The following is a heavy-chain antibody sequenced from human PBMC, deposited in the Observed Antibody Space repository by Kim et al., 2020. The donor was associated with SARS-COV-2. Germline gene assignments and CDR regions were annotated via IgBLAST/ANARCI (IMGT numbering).Heavy chain of an antibody. Sequence: GGSLRLSCAASGFTFSSYAMSWVRQAPGKGLEWVSAISGSGGSTYYADSVKGRFTISRDNSKNTLYLQMNSLRAEDTAVYYCAKLPRGGQLVAGAFDIWGQGTMVTVSS. D-gene: IGHD6-6*01. CDR3: AKLPRGGQLVAGAFDI. V-gene: IGHV3-23*01. J-gene: IGHJ3*02. CDR2: ISGSGGST. CDR1: GFTFSSYA.